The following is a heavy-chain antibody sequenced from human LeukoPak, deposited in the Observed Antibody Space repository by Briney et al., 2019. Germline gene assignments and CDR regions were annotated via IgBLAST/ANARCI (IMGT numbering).Heavy chain of an antibody. J-gene: IGHJ4*02. Sequence: GASVKVSCKASGYTXTGYYMHGVRQAPGQGLEWMGWINPNSGGTNYAQKFQGRVTMTRDTSISTAYMELSRLRSDDTAVYYCARDLDDSSGYTDYWGQGTLVTVSS. V-gene: IGHV1-2*02. CDR3: ARDLDDSSGYTDY. CDR1: GYTXTGYY. D-gene: IGHD3-22*01. CDR2: INPNSGGT.